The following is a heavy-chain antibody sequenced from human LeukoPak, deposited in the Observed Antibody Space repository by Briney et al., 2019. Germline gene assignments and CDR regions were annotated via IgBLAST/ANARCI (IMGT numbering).Heavy chain of an antibody. D-gene: IGHD6-13*01. CDR2: IYHSGGA. V-gene: IGHV4-34*01. CDR1: GGSFNGYF. Sequence: PSETLSLTCAVSGGSFNGYFWSWIRQPPGKGLEGIGEIYHSGGANYNPSLKSRATISLDTSKKQFSLRLTSVTAADTAMYHCARGYCYRSSWQRGGGYYYWGQGTLVTVSS. J-gene: IGHJ4*02. CDR3: ARGYCYRSSWQRGGGYYY.